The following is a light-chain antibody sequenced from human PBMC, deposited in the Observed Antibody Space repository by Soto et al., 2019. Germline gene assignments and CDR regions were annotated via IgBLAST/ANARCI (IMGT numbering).Light chain of an antibody. CDR3: QECNSWPPYT. V-gene: IGKV3-15*01. J-gene: IGKJ2*01. CDR2: GAS. CDR1: QDVMYD. Sequence: EIVLTQSPATLSVSPGGRATLSCRASQDVMYDLAWYQQKPGQAPRLLVYGASTRATDAPPRFRGSGSGTEFSLTISSLQSEDFAVYFCQECNSWPPYTFGQGTKLEIK.